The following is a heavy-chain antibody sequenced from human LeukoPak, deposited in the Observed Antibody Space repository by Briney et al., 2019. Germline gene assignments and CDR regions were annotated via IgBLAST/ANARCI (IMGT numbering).Heavy chain of an antibody. V-gene: IGHV4-59*01. Sequence: SETLSLTCNVSGGSMNDYYWSWVRQPPGKGLEWIGNIYYSGSTNYNPSLKSRVTISVDTSKKQFSLKLSSVTAADTAVYFCARREGYYYAMDVWGQGTTVTVSS. CDR2: IYYSGST. J-gene: IGHJ6*02. CDR1: GGSMNDYY. CDR3: ARREGYYYAMDV.